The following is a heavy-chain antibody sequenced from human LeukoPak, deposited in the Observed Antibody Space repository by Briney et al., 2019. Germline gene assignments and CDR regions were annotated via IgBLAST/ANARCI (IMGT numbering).Heavy chain of an antibody. D-gene: IGHD6-25*01. V-gene: IGHV3-9*01. CDR2: IRWDSGSI. J-gene: IGHJ3*02. CDR1: GFTFDDYA. CDR3: SKAARDAADAFDI. Sequence: GRSLRLSCAASGFTFDDYAMHWVRQAPGKGLEWVSGIRWDSGSIGYADSVKGRFTISRDNAKNSLYLQMNSLRAEDTALYYSSKAARDAADAFDIWGQGTMVTVSS.